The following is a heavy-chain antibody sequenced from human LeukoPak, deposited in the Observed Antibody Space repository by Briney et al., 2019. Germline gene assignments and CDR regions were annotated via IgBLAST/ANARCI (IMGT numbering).Heavy chain of an antibody. J-gene: IGHJ4*02. V-gene: IGHV3-23*01. CDR1: GFTFSSYA. CDR3: AKRPYSSGYYHFDY. CDR2: ISDSGGTT. D-gene: IGHD3-22*01. Sequence: GESLRPSCAASGFTFSSYAMSWVRQAPGKGLEWVSGISDSGGTTYYADSVKGRFTISRDNSKNTMYLQMNSLRAEDTAVYYCAKRPYSSGYYHFDYWGQGTLVTVSS.